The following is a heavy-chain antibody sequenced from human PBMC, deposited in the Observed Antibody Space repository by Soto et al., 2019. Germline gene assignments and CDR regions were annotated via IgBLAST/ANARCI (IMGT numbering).Heavy chain of an antibody. CDR1: GFTFSSYA. CDR3: ARDFLPDYYGSGSYYRGSNYYYYYGMDV. CDR2: ISYDGSNK. D-gene: IGHD3-10*01. J-gene: IGHJ6*02. V-gene: IGHV3-30-3*01. Sequence: PGGSLRLSCAASGFTFSSYAMHWVRQAPGKGLEWVAVISYDGSNKYYADSVKGRFTISRDNSKNTLYLQMNSLRAEDTAVYYCARDFLPDYYGSGSYYRGSNYYYYYGMDVRGQGTTVNVSS.